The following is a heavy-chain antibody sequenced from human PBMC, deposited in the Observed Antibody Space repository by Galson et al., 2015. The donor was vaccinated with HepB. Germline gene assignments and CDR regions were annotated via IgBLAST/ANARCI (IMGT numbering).Heavy chain of an antibody. D-gene: IGHD3-22*01. CDR2: IYSGGST. Sequence: SLRLSCAASGFTVSSNYMSWVRQVPGKGLEWVSVIYSGGSTYYADSVKGRFTISRDNSKNTLYLQMNSLRAEDTAVYYCAGTYYYDSSGHRPNFLDTSGEYWGQGTLVTVSS. V-gene: IGHV3-53*01. CDR1: GFTVSSNY. CDR3: AGTYYYDSSGHRPNFLDTSGEY. J-gene: IGHJ4*02.